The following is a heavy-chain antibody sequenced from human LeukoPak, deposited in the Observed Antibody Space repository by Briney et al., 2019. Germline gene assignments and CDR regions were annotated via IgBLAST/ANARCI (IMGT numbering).Heavy chain of an antibody. J-gene: IGHJ4*02. CDR1: GYTLTELS. Sequence: ASVKVSCKVSGYTLTELSMHWVRQAPGKGLEWMGLVDPEDGETIYAEKFQGRVTITADTSTDTAYMELSSLRSEDTAVYYCATDKDKSGSYRDYWGQGTLVTVSS. D-gene: IGHD1-26*01. CDR3: ATDKDKSGSYRDY. CDR2: VDPEDGET. V-gene: IGHV1-24*01.